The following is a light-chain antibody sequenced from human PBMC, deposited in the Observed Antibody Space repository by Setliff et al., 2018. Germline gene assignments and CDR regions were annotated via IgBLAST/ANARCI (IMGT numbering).Light chain of an antibody. Sequence: GSPGQSITFSCTGSSSDVGGYDYVSWYQQLPGKAPKLLIYDVTNRPSGVSNRFSGSKSGNTASLTISGLQAEDEAEYFCSSYTVGSTLSVFGTGTKGTVL. CDR2: DVT. J-gene: IGLJ1*01. V-gene: IGLV2-14*03. CDR3: SSYTVGSTLSV. CDR1: SSDVGGYDY.